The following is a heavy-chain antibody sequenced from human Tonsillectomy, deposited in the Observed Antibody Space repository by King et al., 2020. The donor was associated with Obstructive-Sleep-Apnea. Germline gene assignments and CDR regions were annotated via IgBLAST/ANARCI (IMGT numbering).Heavy chain of an antibody. CDR3: GTTADIYGSSVWWDAFDI. CDR2: IYPGDSDT. V-gene: IGHV5-51*01. J-gene: IGHJ3*02. Sequence: VQLVESGAEVKKPGESLKISCKGSGYSFTNYWIGWVRQMPGKGLEWMGIIYPGDSDTRYSPSFQGQVTISADKSISTAYLQWSSLKASDTAMYYCGTTADIYGSSVWWDAFDIWGQGTMVTVSS. CDR1: GYSFTNYW. D-gene: IGHD3-10*01.